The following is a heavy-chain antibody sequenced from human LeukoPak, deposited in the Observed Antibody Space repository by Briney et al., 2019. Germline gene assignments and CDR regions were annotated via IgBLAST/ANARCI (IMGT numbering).Heavy chain of an antibody. J-gene: IGHJ4*02. CDR1: GYTFTRYD. Sequence: GASVKVSCKASGYTFTRYDINWVRQATGQGLEWMGWMNTKSGNTGHAQKFQGRVTITRDTSISTVYMELSSLRSEDTAVYFCARVGGSPDYWGQGTLVTVSS. CDR3: ARVGGSPDY. V-gene: IGHV1-8*03. D-gene: IGHD2-15*01. CDR2: MNTKSGNT.